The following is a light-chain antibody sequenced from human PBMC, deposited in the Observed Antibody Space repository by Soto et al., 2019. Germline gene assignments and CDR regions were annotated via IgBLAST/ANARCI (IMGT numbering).Light chain of an antibody. V-gene: IGKV3-20*01. Sequence: EIGLTQSPGTLSLSPGERATLSCRASQSVSNNYLAWYQQKPGQAPRLLIYGASSRATGIPDSFSGSGSGTDFTLTISRLEPEDFAVYYCQQYGNSLITLGQGTRLEIK. CDR2: GAS. CDR1: QSVSNNY. CDR3: QQYGNSLIT. J-gene: IGKJ5*01.